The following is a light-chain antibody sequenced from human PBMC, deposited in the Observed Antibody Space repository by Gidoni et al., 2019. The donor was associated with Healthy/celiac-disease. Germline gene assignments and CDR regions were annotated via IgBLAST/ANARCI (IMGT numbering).Light chain of an antibody. CDR2: GAS. CDR1: QSVSSSY. Sequence: DIVLTQPPCTLSLSPGERATLSCRASQSVSSSYLAWYQQKPGQAPRLLIYGASSRATGIPDRFSGSGSGTDVTLTISRLEPEDFAVYYCQQYGSSPGFTFGPGTKVDIK. CDR3: QQYGSSPGFT. J-gene: IGKJ3*01. V-gene: IGKV3-20*01.